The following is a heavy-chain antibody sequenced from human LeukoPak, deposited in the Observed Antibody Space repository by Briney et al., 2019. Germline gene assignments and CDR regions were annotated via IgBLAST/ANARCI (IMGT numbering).Heavy chain of an antibody. D-gene: IGHD6-19*01. V-gene: IGHV1-69*05. Sequence: GASVKVSCKASGGTFSSYAISWVRQAPGQGLEWMGGIIPIFGTANYAQKLQGRVTMATDTSTSTAYMELRSLRSDDTAVYYCARVSSNYYYGMDVWGQGTTVTVSS. CDR2: IIPIFGTA. CDR1: GGTFSSYA. J-gene: IGHJ6*02. CDR3: ARVSSNYYYGMDV.